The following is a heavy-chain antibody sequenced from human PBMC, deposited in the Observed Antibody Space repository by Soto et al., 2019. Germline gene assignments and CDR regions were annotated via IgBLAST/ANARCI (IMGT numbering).Heavy chain of an antibody. Sequence: QVHLVESGGGVVQPGGSLRLSCAASGFTFSNYAMHWVRQAPGKGLESVAIISNDGTKKYYADSVKGRFTISRDSSKNTLYLQMNSLRTEDTAVFYCARERQQLLLTYYGMDVWGQGTTVTVSS. V-gene: IGHV3-30*04. J-gene: IGHJ6*02. CDR2: ISNDGTKK. CDR3: ARERQQLLLTYYGMDV. CDR1: GFTFSNYA. D-gene: IGHD6-13*01.